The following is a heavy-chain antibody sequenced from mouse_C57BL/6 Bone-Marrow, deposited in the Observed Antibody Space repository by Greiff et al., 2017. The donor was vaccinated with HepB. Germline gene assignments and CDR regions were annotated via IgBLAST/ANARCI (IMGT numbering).Heavy chain of an antibody. CDR3: ARDAGGYDYDDYYAMDY. J-gene: IGHJ4*01. CDR1: GFTFSDFY. CDR2: SRNKANDYTT. Sequence: EVKLMESGGGLVQSGRSLRLSCATSGFTFSDFYMEWVRQAPGKGLEWIAASRNKANDYTTEYSASVKGRFIVSRDTSQSILYLQMNALRAEDTAIYYCARDAGGYDYDDYYAMDYWGQGTSVTVSS. V-gene: IGHV7-1*01. D-gene: IGHD2-4*01.